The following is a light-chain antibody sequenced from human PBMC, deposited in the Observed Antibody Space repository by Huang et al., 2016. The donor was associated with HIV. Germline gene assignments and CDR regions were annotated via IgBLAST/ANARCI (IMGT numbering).Light chain of an antibody. CDR3: MQSLQTPGT. CDR1: QSLLHGNGYNY. Sequence: DIVMIQSPLSLSVTPGGAASISCRSSQSLLHGNGYNYLEWYLQKPGQSPQLLIYSGSDRAPGVPARFSASGSGTDFSLTISSVEAEDIGIYYCMQSLQTPGTFGQGTRLDIK. V-gene: IGKV2-28*01. CDR2: SGS. J-gene: IGKJ5*01.